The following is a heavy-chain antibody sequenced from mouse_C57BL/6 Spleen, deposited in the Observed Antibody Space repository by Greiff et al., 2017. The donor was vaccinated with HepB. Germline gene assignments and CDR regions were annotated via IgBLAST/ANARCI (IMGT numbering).Heavy chain of an antibody. CDR2: INPYNGGT. CDR1: GYTFTDYY. Sequence: EVQLQQSGPVLVKPGASVKMSCKASGYTFTDYYMNWVKQSHGKSLEWIGVINPYNGGTSYNQKFKGKATLTVDKSSSTAYMELNSLTSEDSAVYYCARSGDLLPAWFAYWGQGTLVTVSA. J-gene: IGHJ3*01. D-gene: IGHD1-1*01. CDR3: ARSGDLLPAWFAY. V-gene: IGHV1-19*01.